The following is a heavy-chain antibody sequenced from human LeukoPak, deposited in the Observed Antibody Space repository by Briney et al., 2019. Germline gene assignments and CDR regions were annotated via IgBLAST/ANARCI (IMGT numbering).Heavy chain of an antibody. D-gene: IGHD3-10*01. CDR1: GFNFSTYW. Sequence: GGSLRLSCTASGFNFSTYWMTWVRHVPGKGLEWVANIKEDGSEIYYVDAVKGRFSISRDNAKTSLYLQMHSLGVADTGLYYCVTDQTGRHPYFFDYWGQGTLVTVSS. V-gene: IGHV3-7*01. CDR2: IKEDGSEI. CDR3: VTDQTGRHPYFFDY. J-gene: IGHJ4*02.